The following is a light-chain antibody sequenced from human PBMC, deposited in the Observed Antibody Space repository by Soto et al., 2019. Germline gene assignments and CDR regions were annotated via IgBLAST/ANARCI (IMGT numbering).Light chain of an antibody. CDR1: SSDVGSYNV. CDR2: EGS. Sequence: QSALTQPASVSGSPGQSITISCTGTSSDVGSYNVVSWYQHHPGKAPKLMIYEGSKRPSGVFNRFSGSKSGNTASLTISGLQAEDEADYYCCSYAGSRTLEFGGGTKLTVL. CDR3: CSYAGSRTLE. V-gene: IGLV2-23*01. J-gene: IGLJ2*01.